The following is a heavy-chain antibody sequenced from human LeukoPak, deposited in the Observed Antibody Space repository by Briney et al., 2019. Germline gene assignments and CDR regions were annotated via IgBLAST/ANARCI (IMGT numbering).Heavy chain of an antibody. D-gene: IGHD4-17*01. CDR1: GYTFTGYY. Sequence: ASVKVSCKASGYTFTGYYMHWVRQAPGQGLEWMGWINPYSGGTNYAQKFQGRVTMTRDTSISTAYMELSRLRSDDTAVHSCARAHEYGDLLIDYWGQGTLVTVSS. J-gene: IGHJ4*02. CDR3: ARAHEYGDLLIDY. V-gene: IGHV1-2*02. CDR2: INPYSGGT.